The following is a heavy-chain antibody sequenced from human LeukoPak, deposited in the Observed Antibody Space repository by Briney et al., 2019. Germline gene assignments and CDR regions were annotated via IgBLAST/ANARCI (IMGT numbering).Heavy chain of an antibody. V-gene: IGHV3-48*02. CDR3: AREAAL. CDR1: GFTFSSYN. CDR2: ISSSSSTI. Sequence: GGSLILSCAAAGFTFSSYNMNWIRQAPGKGLEWISYISSSSSTIYCADSVKGRFTISRDNAKNSLYLQLNSLRDEDTAIYYCAREAALGGQGTLVTVSS. J-gene: IGHJ4*02. D-gene: IGHD2-15*01.